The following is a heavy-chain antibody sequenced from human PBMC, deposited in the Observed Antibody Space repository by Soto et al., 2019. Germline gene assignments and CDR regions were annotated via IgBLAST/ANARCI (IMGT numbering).Heavy chain of an antibody. D-gene: IGHD3-10*01. CDR3: AKDLLPDLVRGVMNY. Sequence: GGSLRLSCAASGFTFSSYAMTWVRQAPGKGLEWVSAISGSGDTTYYADAVKGRFAISRDSSKYTLYLQMSSLRAEDTAVYYCAKDLLPDLVRGVMNYWGQGTPVTVSS. CDR1: GFTFSSYA. CDR2: ISGSGDTT. V-gene: IGHV3-23*01. J-gene: IGHJ4*02.